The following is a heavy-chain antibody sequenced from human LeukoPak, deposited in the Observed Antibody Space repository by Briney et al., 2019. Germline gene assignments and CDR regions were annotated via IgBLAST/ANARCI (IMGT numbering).Heavy chain of an antibody. V-gene: IGHV3-23*01. CDR2: ISGSGGST. J-gene: IGHJ3*02. D-gene: IGHD3-16*02. Sequence: GGSLRLSCAASGFTFSNYAMTWVRQAPGKGLECVSAISGSGGSTYYAASMKGRFTVSRDNSKNTLYLQMNSLRAEDTAVYYCAKDRDYVWGSYRYLDAFDIWGQGTMVTVSS. CDR1: GFTFSNYA. CDR3: AKDRDYVWGSYRYLDAFDI.